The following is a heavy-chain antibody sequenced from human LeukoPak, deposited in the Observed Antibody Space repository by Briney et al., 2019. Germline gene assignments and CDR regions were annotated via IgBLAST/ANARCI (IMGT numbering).Heavy chain of an antibody. J-gene: IGHJ3*02. CDR3: AKDNYSNQGWWVAVAGTTTNDHDAFDI. Sequence: NPGGSLRLSCAASGFTFSSYSMNWVRQAPGKGLEWVSSISSSSSYIYYADSVKGRFTISRDNSKNTLYLQMNSLRAEDTAVYYCAKDNYSNQGWWVAVAGTTTNDHDAFDIWGQGTMVTVSS. CDR1: GFTFSSYS. D-gene: IGHD6-19*01. V-gene: IGHV3-21*01. CDR2: ISSSSSYI.